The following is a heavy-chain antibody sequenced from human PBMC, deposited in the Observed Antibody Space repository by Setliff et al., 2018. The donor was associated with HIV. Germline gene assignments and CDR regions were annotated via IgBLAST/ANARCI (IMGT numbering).Heavy chain of an antibody. V-gene: IGHV4-30-4*08. J-gene: IGHJ5*02. Sequence: PSETLSLTCSVSGDSISSGAYYWSWIRQHPVKGLEWIGYIFSSGITYYNPSLKSRVTISIDTSNNQFSLQLSSVTAADTAVYYCARRTYGSGRSDPWGQGTLVTVSS. D-gene: IGHD6-19*01. CDR2: IFSSGIT. CDR3: ARRTYGSGRSDP. CDR1: GDSISSGAYY.